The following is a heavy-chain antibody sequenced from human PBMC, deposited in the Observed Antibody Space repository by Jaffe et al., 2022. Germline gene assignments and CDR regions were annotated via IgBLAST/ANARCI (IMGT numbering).Heavy chain of an antibody. V-gene: IGHV4-38-2*01. CDR3: ARPVAVASGGAFDI. CDR1: GYSISSGYY. CDR2: IYHSGST. Sequence: QVQLQESGPGLVKPSETLSLTCAVSGYSISSGYYWGWIRQPPGKGLEWIGSIYHSGSTYYNPSLKSRVTISVDTSKNQFSLKLSSVTAADTAVYYCARPVAVASGGAFDIWGQGTMVTVSS. J-gene: IGHJ3*02. D-gene: IGHD6-19*01.